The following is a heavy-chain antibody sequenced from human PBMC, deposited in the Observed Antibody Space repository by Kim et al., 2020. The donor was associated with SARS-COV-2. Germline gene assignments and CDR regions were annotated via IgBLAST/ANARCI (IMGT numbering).Heavy chain of an antibody. D-gene: IGHD3-10*01. CDR3: GVSFMGYYGMDV. V-gene: IGHV3-33*05. CDR1: GFTFSSYG. CDR2: ISYDGSNK. J-gene: IGHJ6*02. Sequence: GGSLRLSCAASGFTFSSYGMHWVRQAPGKGLEWVAVISYDGSNKYYADSVKGRFTISRDNSKNTLYLQMNSLRAEDTAVYYCGVSFMGYYGMDVWGQGTTVTVSS.